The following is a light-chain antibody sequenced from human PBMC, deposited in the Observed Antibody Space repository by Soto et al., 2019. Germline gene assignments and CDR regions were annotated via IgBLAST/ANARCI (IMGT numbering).Light chain of an antibody. CDR3: GTWDSSLSVYV. Sequence: QSVLTQPRSVSAAPGQRVTISCSGSISNIGNNYVSWYQHLPGKAPELLIYDNNQRPSGIPGRFSGSRSGTSVTLGITGLQTGDEADYYCGTWDSSLSVYVFGTGTKVTVL. J-gene: IGLJ1*01. V-gene: IGLV1-51*01. CDR1: ISNIGNNY. CDR2: DNN.